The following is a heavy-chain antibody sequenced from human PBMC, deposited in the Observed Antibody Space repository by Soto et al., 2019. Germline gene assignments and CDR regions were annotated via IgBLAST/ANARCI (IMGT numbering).Heavy chain of an antibody. CDR1: GFTFSSYA. J-gene: IGHJ1*01. CDR3: ASTTRGIAAAGTGYFQH. CDR2: ISYDGSNK. V-gene: IGHV3-30-3*01. D-gene: IGHD6-13*01. Sequence: QVQLVESGGGVVQPGRSLRLSCAASGFTFSSYAMHWVRQAPGKGLEWVAVISYDGSNKYYADSVKGRFTISRDNSKNTLYLQMNSLRVEDTAVYYCASTTRGIAAAGTGYFQHWGQGTLVTVSS.